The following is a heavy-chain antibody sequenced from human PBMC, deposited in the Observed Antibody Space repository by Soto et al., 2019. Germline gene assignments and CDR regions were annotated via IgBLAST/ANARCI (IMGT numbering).Heavy chain of an antibody. CDR3: VKQMTTWTDSFFDF. Sequence: EVPLLGSGGGLVQPGESLRLSCVASEFSFSRYAMTWVRQAAGKGLQWVAGLGPDGRNTFYGDSVRGRFTISRDNSRNTLYLQMSSLRAEDTAVYFCVKQMTTWTDSFFDFWGQGIQVTVSS. V-gene: IGHV3-23*01. J-gene: IGHJ4*02. D-gene: IGHD4-17*01. CDR1: EFSFSRYA. CDR2: LGPDGRNT.